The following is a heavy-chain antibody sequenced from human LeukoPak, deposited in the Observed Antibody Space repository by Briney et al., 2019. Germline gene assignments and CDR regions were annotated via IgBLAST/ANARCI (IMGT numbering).Heavy chain of an antibody. CDR3: AIRGYYYDSSGYSRAFDY. J-gene: IGHJ4*02. CDR1: GFTFSSYA. Sequence: PGGSLRLSCAASGFTFSSYAMSWDRQAPGKGLEWVSAISGSGGSTYYADSVKGRFTISRDNSKNTLYLQMNSLRAEDTAVYYCAIRGYYYDSSGYSRAFDYWGQGTLVTVSS. D-gene: IGHD3-22*01. V-gene: IGHV3-23*01. CDR2: ISGSGGST.